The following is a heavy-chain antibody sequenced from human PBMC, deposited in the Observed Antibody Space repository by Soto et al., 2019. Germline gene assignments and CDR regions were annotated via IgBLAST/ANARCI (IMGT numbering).Heavy chain of an antibody. CDR1: GFTFSSYA. J-gene: IGHJ4*02. D-gene: IGHD6-19*01. Sequence: QVQLVESGGGVVQPGRSLRLSCAASGFTFSSYAMHWVRQAPGKGLEWVAVISYDGSNKYYADSVKGRFTISRDNSKNTLYLQMNSLRAEDTAVYDCARDEDGIAVAPFDYWGQGTLVTVSS. CDR3: ARDEDGIAVAPFDY. V-gene: IGHV3-30-3*01. CDR2: ISYDGSNK.